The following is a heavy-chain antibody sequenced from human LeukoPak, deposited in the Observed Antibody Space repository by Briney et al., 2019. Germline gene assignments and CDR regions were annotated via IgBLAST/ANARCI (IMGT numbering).Heavy chain of an antibody. V-gene: IGHV4-34*01. CDR2: INHSGST. D-gene: IGHD6-6*01. J-gene: IGHJ4*02. CDR1: GGSFSGYY. Sequence: PSETLSLTCAVYGGSFSGYYWSWIRQPPGKGLEWIGEINHSGSTNYNPSLKSRVTISVDTSKNQFSLKLSSVTAAGTAVYYCARGKLLDYWGQGTLVTVSS. CDR3: ARGKLLDY.